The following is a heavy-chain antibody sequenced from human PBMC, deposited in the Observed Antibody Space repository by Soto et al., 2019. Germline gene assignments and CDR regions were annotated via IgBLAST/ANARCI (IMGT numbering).Heavy chain of an antibody. CDR1: GGSFSGYY. Sequence: SETLSLTCAVYGGSFSGYYRSWIRQPPGKGLEWIGEINHSGSTNYNPSLKSRVTISVDTSKNQFSLKLSSVTAADTAVYYCARAWGSGIRNGGYLEYWGQGTLVT. CDR2: INHSGST. J-gene: IGHJ4*02. V-gene: IGHV4-34*01. CDR3: ARAWGSGIRNGGYLEY. D-gene: IGHD3-10*01.